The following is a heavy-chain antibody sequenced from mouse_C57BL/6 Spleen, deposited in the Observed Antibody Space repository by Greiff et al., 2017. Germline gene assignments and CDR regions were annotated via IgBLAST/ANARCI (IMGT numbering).Heavy chain of an antibody. J-gene: IGHJ2*01. Sequence: QVQLQQPGAELVRPGSSVKLSCKASGYTFTSYWMDWVKQRPGQGLEWIGNIYPSDSETHYNQKFKDKATLTVDKSSSTAYMQLSSLTSEDSAVXYCARSGNYYDYWGQGTTLTVSS. CDR1: GYTFTSYW. CDR2: IYPSDSET. D-gene: IGHD1-1*01. CDR3: ARSGNYYDY. V-gene: IGHV1-61*01.